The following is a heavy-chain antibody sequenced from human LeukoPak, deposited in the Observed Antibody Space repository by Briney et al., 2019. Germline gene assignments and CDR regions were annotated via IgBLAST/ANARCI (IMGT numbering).Heavy chain of an antibody. J-gene: IGHJ3*02. CDR2: IDTSSRYI. D-gene: IGHD3-10*01. CDR3: AKGVRITMVRGAFDI. V-gene: IGHV3-21*04. CDR1: GFTFSSYS. Sequence: GGSLRLSCAASGFTFSSYSMNWVRQAPGKGLEWVSSIDTSSRYIYYGDSVKGRFTISRDNAKNSLYLQMNSLRAEDTALYYCAKGVRITMVRGAFDIWGQGTMVIVSS.